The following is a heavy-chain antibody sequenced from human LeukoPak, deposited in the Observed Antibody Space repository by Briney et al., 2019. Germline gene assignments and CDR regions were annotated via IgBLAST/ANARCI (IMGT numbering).Heavy chain of an antibody. D-gene: IGHD3-3*01. J-gene: IGHJ6*02. CDR3: ARGSITIFGVVNYGMDV. Sequence: SETLSLTCDVSGGSISSGGYSWSWIRQPPGKGLEWIGYIYHSGSTYYNPSLKSRVTISVDRSKNQFSLKLSSVTAADTAVYYCARGSITIFGVVNYGMDVWGQGTTVTVSS. V-gene: IGHV4-30-2*01. CDR1: GGSISSGGYS. CDR2: IYHSGST.